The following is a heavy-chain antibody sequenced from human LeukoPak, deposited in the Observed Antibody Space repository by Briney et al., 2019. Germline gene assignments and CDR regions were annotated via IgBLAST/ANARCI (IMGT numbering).Heavy chain of an antibody. CDR2: IYHSGTT. CDR3: ARATDYSYWFDP. J-gene: IGHJ5*02. CDR1: GGSISSGGYY. Sequence: SQTLSLTCTVSGGSISSGGYYWSWIRHLPEKGLEWIGFIYHSGTTFYNPSLRSRITISVDTSNNQFSLKVNSVTAADTAVYYCARATDYSYWFDPWGQGTLVTVSS. V-gene: IGHV4-31*03. D-gene: IGHD5-12*01.